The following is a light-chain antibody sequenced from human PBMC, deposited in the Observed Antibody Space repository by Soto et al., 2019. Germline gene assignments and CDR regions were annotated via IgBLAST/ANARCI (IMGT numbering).Light chain of an antibody. Sequence: DIQLTQSPPTLSASVGDRVTITCRASQSIRYYLAWYQQMPGKAPKLLIYGASSLQSGVPSRFSGSGSGTEFTLTISSLQPDDFAAYFCQHHYSYSRTFGQATKV. CDR1: QSIRYY. J-gene: IGKJ1*01. CDR2: GAS. CDR3: QHHYSYSRT. V-gene: IGKV1-5*01.